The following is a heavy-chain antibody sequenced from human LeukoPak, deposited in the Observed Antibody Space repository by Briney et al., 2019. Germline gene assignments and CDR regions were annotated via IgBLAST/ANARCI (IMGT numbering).Heavy chain of an antibody. V-gene: IGHV3-64*01. CDR1: GFTFSSYA. CDR3: ARARYYYDSSGYYVDY. D-gene: IGHD3-22*01. CDR2: ISSNGGST. Sequence: PGGSLRLSCAASGFTFSSYAMHWVRQAPGKGLEYVSAISSNGGSTYYANSVKGGFTISRDNSKNTLYLQMGSLRAEDMAVYYCARARYYYDSSGYYVDYWGQGTLVTVSS. J-gene: IGHJ4*02.